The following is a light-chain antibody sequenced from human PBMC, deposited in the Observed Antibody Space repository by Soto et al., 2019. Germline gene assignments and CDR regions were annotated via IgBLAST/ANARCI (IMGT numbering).Light chain of an antibody. CDR3: QQYYSTPQT. Sequence: DIVLTQSPASLAVSLGERATINCKSSQSVLYSSNSKNYLAWYQQKVGQPPKLLIYWASSRDSGVPDRFSGSGSGTDFTLTISSLQAEDVAVYYCQQYYSTPQTFGQGTKVDI. CDR1: QSVLYSSNSKNY. J-gene: IGKJ1*01. V-gene: IGKV4-1*01. CDR2: WAS.